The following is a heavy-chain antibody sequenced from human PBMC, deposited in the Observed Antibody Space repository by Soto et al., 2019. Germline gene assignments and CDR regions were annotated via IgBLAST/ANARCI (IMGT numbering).Heavy chain of an antibody. CDR3: ARLSGSYSDRYSDN. V-gene: IGHV4-39*01. D-gene: IGHD1-26*01. CDR1: GSSTRNELYQ. J-gene: IGHJ4*02. Sequence: SQALSLTCTLAGSSTRNELYQWVWIRHHPGKRLERRGNVYYKGHTDYSASLTSRLTISVDTSNNQFSLKVKSVTAADTAVYFCARLSGSYSDRYSDNWGQGIVVTVS. CDR2: VYYKGHT.